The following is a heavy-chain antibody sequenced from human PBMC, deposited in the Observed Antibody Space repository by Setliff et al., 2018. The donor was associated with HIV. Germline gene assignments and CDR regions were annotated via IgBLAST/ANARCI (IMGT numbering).Heavy chain of an antibody. Sequence: ASVKVSCKASGGTFSSYAISWVRQAPGQGLEWMGWINTYTGNPTYAQDFTGRFVFSLDNSVNTAYLQVSSLETEDTAVYYCARDLPLPGIAVAASMGRDYYYSMDVWGQGTTVTVSS. D-gene: IGHD6-19*01. CDR2: INTYTGNP. J-gene: IGHJ6*02. CDR3: ARDLPLPGIAVAASMGRDYYYSMDV. CDR1: GGTFSSYA. V-gene: IGHV7-4-1*02.